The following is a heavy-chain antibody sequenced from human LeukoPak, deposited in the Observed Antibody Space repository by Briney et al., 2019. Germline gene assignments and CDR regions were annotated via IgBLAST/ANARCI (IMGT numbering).Heavy chain of an antibody. J-gene: IGHJ5*02. CDR2: IYTSGST. CDR1: GGSFSSDSYY. CDR3: ARERYWFDP. V-gene: IGHV4-61*02. Sequence: SETLSLTCAVYGGSFSSDSYYWSWIRQPAGKGLEWIGRIYTSGSTNYNPSLKSRVTISVDTSKNQFSLKLSSVTAADTAVYYCARERYWFDPWGQGTLVTVSS.